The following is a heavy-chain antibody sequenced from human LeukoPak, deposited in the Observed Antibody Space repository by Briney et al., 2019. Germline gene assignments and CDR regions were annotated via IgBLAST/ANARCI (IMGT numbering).Heavy chain of an antibody. Sequence: PSETLSLTCAVYGRSFSDYSWSWTRLPPGKGLEWIGEINHSGTTNYTPSLKTRVTIPLDTSKNQFSLRLSSVTAADTAVYYCVGTRQGWLPQYYFGYWGQGTLVTVSS. CDR1: GRSFSDYS. J-gene: IGHJ4*02. CDR2: INHSGTT. CDR3: VGTRQGWLPQYYFGY. V-gene: IGHV4-34*01. D-gene: IGHD3-22*01.